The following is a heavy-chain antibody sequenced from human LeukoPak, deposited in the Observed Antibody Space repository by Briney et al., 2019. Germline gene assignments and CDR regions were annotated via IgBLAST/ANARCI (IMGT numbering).Heavy chain of an antibody. J-gene: IGHJ4*02. CDR3: TTGAHCSSTSCVDY. Sequence: GGSLRLSCAASGFTFSNAWMSWVRQAPGKGLEWVGRIKSKTDGGTTDYAAPVKGRFTISRDDSKNTLYLQMNSLKTEDTAVYYCTTGAHCSSTSCVDYWGQGTLVTVSS. V-gene: IGHV3-15*01. D-gene: IGHD2-2*01. CDR2: IKSKTDGGTT. CDR1: GFTFSNAW.